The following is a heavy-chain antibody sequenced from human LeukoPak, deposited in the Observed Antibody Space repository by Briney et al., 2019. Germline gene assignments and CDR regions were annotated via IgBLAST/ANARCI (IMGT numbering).Heavy chain of an antibody. V-gene: IGHV3-23*01. CDR3: VKEGRATSYADY. Sequence: GGSLRLSCAASGFTFRSRAMSWVRQAPGKGLEWVSAVSDGGDTTYYADSVKGRFTISRDNSKNTVDLEMNSLRAEDTAPYYCVKEGRATSYADYWGQGTLVTVSS. CDR1: GFTFRSRA. D-gene: IGHD3-16*01. J-gene: IGHJ4*02. CDR2: VSDGGDTT.